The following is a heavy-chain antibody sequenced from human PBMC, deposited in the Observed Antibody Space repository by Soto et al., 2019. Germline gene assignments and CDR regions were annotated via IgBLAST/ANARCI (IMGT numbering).Heavy chain of an antibody. CDR3: ARVREDGDHHPTLYYYGMDV. CDR1: GGTFSSYA. Sequence: QVQLVQSGAEVKKPGSSVKVSCKASGGTFSSYAISWVRQAPGPGLEWMGGIIPIFGTANYAQKFQGRVTITADESTSTAYMELSSLRSEDTAVYYCARVREDGDHHPTLYYYGMDVWGQGTTVTVSS. J-gene: IGHJ6*02. V-gene: IGHV1-69*01. CDR2: IIPIFGTA. D-gene: IGHD4-17*01.